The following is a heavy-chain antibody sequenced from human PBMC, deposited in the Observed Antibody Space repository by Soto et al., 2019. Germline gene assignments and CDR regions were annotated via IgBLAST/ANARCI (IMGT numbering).Heavy chain of an antibody. CDR2: IDPSDSYT. D-gene: IGHD6-6*01. CDR1: GYSFTTFW. V-gene: IGHV5-10-1*01. CDR3: ARLAARPNNLFAP. J-gene: IGHJ5*02. Sequence: RGASLKISCKGSGYSFTTFWISWVRQMPGKGLEWMGRIDPSDSYTNYSPSFQGLVTISADKSISTAYLQWSSLKASDTAMYYCARLAARPNNLFAPWGQGTLVTVSS.